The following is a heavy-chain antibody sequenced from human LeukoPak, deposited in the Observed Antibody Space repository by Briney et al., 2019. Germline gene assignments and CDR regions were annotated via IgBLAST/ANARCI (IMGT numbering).Heavy chain of an antibody. CDR2: ISGSGETT. CDR1: GLTFSSYE. V-gene: IGHV3-48*03. CDR3: IPPAAGLRRTISTEYFQH. Sequence: PGGSLRLSCAAAGLTFSSYEMYWVRQAPGKGLEWVSYISGSGETTYYADSVKGRFTISRDNANKSLYLHMSSLRVEDTAIYYCIPPAAGLRRTISTEYFQHWGQGALVTVSS. D-gene: IGHD6-13*01. J-gene: IGHJ1*01.